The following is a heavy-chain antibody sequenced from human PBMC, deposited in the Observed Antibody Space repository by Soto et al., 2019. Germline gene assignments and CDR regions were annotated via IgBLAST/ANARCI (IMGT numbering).Heavy chain of an antibody. D-gene: IGHD2-21*02. CDR2: IYYSGST. Sequence: SETLSLTCAVSGYSISSSNWWGWIRQPPGKGLEWIGYIYYSGSTYYNPSLKSRVTMSVDTSKNQFSLKLSSVTAVDTAVYYCAMTSRGTDSFDYWGQGTLVTVSS. J-gene: IGHJ4*02. V-gene: IGHV4-28*01. CDR1: GYSISSSNW. CDR3: AMTSRGTDSFDY.